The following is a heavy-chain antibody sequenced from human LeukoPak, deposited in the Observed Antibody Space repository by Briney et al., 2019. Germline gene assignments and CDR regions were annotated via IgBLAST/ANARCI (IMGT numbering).Heavy chain of an antibody. J-gene: IGHJ5*02. CDR3: ARWIPYYDSSENWFDP. CDR2: MNPNSGNT. Sequence: GASVKVSCKASGYTFTSYDINWVRQATGQGLEWMGWMNPNSGNTGYAQKFQGRVTMARNTSISTAYMELSSLRSEDTAVYYCARWIPYYDSSENWFDPWGQGTLVTVSS. V-gene: IGHV1-8*01. CDR1: GYTFTSYD. D-gene: IGHD3-22*01.